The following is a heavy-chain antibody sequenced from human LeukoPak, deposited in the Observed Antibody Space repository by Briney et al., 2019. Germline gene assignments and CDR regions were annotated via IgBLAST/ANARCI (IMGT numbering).Heavy chain of an antibody. CDR2: ISYDGSNK. V-gene: IGHV3-30*04. CDR3: ARAVAGTRGPDY. Sequence: GGSRRLSCAGSGFTCSSEAMHGVRQSPGKGLEWVAVISYDGSNKYYADSVKGRFTISRDNSKNTLYLQMNSLRAEDTAVYYCARAVAGTRGPDYWGQGTLVTASS. CDR1: GFTCSSEA. J-gene: IGHJ4*02. D-gene: IGHD6-19*01.